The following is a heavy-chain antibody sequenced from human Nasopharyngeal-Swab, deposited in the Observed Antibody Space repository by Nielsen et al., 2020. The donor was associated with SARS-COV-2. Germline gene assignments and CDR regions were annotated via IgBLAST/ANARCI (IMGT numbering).Heavy chain of an antibody. Sequence: GESLNTSCAASVFTFSRYTMHWVRQAPGKGLEWVAVISHDGSNKYYADSVKGRFTISRDISKNTLYLQMNSLRAEDTAVFYCASTPLDSSGYYYAFHYWGRGTLVTVSS. J-gene: IGHJ4*02. CDR3: ASTPLDSSGYYYAFHY. V-gene: IGHV3-30-3*01. D-gene: IGHD3-22*01. CDR1: VFTFSRYT. CDR2: ISHDGSNK.